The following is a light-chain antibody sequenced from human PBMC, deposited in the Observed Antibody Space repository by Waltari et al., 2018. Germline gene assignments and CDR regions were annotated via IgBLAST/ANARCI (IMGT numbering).Light chain of an antibody. CDR2: DTF. CDR1: QSVDTY. Sequence: PVERATLSCRASQSVDTYLAWYQQKPGQAPRLVIYDTFNRATGIPARFSGSGFGTDFTLTISSLEPEDFAVYYCQQRKYWPPVTFGGGTKVEIK. J-gene: IGKJ4*01. V-gene: IGKV3-11*01. CDR3: QQRKYWPPVT.